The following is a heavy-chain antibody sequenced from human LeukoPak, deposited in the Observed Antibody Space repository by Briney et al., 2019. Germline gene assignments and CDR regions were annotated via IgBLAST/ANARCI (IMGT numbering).Heavy chain of an antibody. V-gene: IGHV4-39*02. J-gene: IGHJ4*02. CDR1: GGSISSSSHH. Sequence: SETLSLTCTVSGGSISSSSHHWSWVRQPPAKGLEWIGSIYYSGNTYYNPSLKSRVTISVDTSKNQFSLKLTSVTAADTAVYYCTREYSSSSDYWGQGTLVTVSS. CDR2: IYYSGNT. D-gene: IGHD6-6*01. CDR3: TREYSSSSDY.